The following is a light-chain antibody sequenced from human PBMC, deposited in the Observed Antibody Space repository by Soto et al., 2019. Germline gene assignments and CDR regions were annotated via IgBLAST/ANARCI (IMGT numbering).Light chain of an antibody. J-gene: IGKJ1*01. CDR3: QQYETSPRT. CDR1: QSVSSNF. CDR2: GAS. Sequence: EIVLTQSPGTLSLSPGERTTPSCRASQSVSSNFLDWYQQKPGQAPRLLIYGASSRATGIPDRFSGSGSGTDFTLTISRLEPEDFAVYYCQQYETSPRTFGQGTKVEI. V-gene: IGKV3-20*01.